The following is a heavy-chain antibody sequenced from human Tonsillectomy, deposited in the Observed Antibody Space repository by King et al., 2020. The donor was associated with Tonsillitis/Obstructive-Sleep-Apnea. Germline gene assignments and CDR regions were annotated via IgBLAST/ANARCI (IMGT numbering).Heavy chain of an antibody. D-gene: IGHD2-2*01. CDR1: RYSFPNYW. Sequence: GQLVQSGAEVKKPGEALKISCKGSRYSFPNYWIGWVRQMPGKGVEWMGIIDPDDSDTKYSPTFQGKLTLPADKSTSTAYLQWSSLKASDTAMYYCARSCSSNNCFGYYFDYWGQGTLVTVFS. J-gene: IGHJ4*02. V-gene: IGHV5-51*01. CDR2: IDPDDSDT. CDR3: ARSCSSNNCFGYYFDY.